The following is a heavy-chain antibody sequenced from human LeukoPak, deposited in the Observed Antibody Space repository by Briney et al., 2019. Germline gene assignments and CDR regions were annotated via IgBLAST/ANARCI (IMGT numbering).Heavy chain of an antibody. V-gene: IGHV3-48*01. J-gene: IGHJ4*02. D-gene: IGHD5-18*01. CDR1: GFTFSSYS. Sequence: GGSLGLSCAASGFTFSSYSMNWVRQAPGKGLEWVSYISSSSSTIYYADSVKGRFTISRDNAKNSLYLQMNSLRAEDTAVYYCARGGGYSYGYSLDYWGQGTLVTVSS. CDR2: ISSSSSTI. CDR3: ARGGGYSYGYSLDY.